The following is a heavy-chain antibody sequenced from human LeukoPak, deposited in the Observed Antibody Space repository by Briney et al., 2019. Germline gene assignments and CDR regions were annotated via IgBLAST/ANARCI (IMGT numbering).Heavy chain of an antibody. V-gene: IGHV4-59*06. J-gene: IGHJ4*02. CDR1: GGSISTYY. CDR2: IYYSGYT. CDR3: ARGGFFGSGSLFDS. Sequence: TSETLSLTCTVSGGSISTYYWSWIRQPPGKGLEWIGYIYYSGYTFYSPSLKSRVFISFDTSKNLFSLNFSSVTAADTAVYYCARGGFFGSGSLFDSWGQGTLVTVSS. D-gene: IGHD3-10*01.